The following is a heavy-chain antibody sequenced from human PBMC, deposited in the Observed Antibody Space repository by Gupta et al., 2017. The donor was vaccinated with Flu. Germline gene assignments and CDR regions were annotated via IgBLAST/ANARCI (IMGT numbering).Heavy chain of an antibody. CDR2: ISYDGSNE. CDR1: GFIFGSFA. D-gene: IGHD3-16*01. J-gene: IGHJ3*02. CDR3: VRSSGAYYGGCDI. Sequence: QVQVAESGGGVVQPGRSLRLSCAASGFIFGSFAMHWVRQAPGKGLEWVAVISYDGSNEYSADSVKGRFTISRDNSKNKVFLQMTGLKTEDTAVDYCVRSSGAYYGGCDIWGQGTMVTVS. V-gene: IGHV3-30*03.